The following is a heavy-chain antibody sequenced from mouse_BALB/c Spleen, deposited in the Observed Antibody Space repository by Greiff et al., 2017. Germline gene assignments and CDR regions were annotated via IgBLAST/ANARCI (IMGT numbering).Heavy chain of an antibody. CDR2: IRSGSSTN. J-gene: IGHJ3*01. D-gene: IGHD1-1*01. CDR3: ARPDYGSSCEFAY. Sequence: EVHLVESGAGLVQPGGSRKLSCAASGFTFSSFGMHWVRQAPEKGLEWVAYIRSGSSTNYYAATVKGRFTITRDNPKNTLFLQMTSLSSEDTAMYYCARPDYGSSCEFAYWGQGTLVTVSA. V-gene: IGHV5-17*02. CDR1: GFTFSSFG.